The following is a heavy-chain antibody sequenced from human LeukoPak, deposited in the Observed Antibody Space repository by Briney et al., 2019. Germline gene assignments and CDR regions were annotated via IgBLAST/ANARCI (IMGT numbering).Heavy chain of an antibody. V-gene: IGHV3-23*01. D-gene: IGHD2-2*01. CDR3: AKDHCSSTSCYLENWFDP. CDR1: GFTFSSYA. CDR2: ISGSGGST. J-gene: IGHJ5*02. Sequence: GGSLRLSCAASGFTFSSYAMSWVRQAPGKGLEWVSAISGSGGSTYYADSVKGRFTISRDNSKNTLHLQMNSLRAEDTAVYYCAKDHCSSTSCYLENWFDPWGQGTLVTVSS.